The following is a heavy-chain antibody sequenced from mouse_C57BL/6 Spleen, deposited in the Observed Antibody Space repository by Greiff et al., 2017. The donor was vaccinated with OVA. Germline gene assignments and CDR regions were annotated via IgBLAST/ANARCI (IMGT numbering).Heavy chain of an antibody. J-gene: IGHJ1*03. CDR1: GYTFTDYN. V-gene: IGHV1-22*01. CDR2: INPNNGGT. CDR3: AKERGGYYDWYFDV. Sequence: EVKLVESGPELVKPGASVKMSCKASGYTFTDYNMHWVKQSHGKSLEWIGYINPNNGGTSYNQKFKGKATLTVNKSSSTAYMELRSLTSEDSAVYDCAKERGGYYDWYFDVWGTGTTVTVSS. D-gene: IGHD2-3*01.